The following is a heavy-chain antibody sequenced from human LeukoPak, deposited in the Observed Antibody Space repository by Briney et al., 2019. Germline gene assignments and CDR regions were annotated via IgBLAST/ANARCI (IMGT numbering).Heavy chain of an antibody. CDR3: ARDGPRSVSSSSYFGY. V-gene: IGHV3-48*03. Sequence: GGSLRLSCAASGFTFSSYEMNWVRLAPGKGLEWVSYISSSGSTKYYADSVKGRFTISRDNAKNSLYLQMNSLRAEDTALYYCARDGPRSVSSSSYFGYWGQGTLVTVSS. J-gene: IGHJ4*02. CDR1: GFTFSSYE. CDR2: ISSSGSTK. D-gene: IGHD6-13*01.